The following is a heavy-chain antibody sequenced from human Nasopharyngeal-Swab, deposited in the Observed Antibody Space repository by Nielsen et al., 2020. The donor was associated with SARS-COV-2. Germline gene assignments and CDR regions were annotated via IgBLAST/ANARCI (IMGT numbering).Heavy chain of an antibody. D-gene: IGHD1-1*01. V-gene: IGHV4-31*03. CDR2: IYYSGST. CDR3: VRGGHWQFDP. Sequence: SETLSLTCTVSGGSISSGGYYWSWIRQHQGKGLEWIGYIYYSGSTYYNPSLKSRVIISLDTSKNQFSLNLSSVTAADTALYYCVRGGHWQFDPWGQGTLVTASS. CDR1: GGSISSGGYY. J-gene: IGHJ5*02.